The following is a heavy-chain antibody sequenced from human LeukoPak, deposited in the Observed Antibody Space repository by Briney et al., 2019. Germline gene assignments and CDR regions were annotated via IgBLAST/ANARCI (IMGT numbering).Heavy chain of an antibody. CDR1: GFTFSSYG. CDR3: AKGPAPRLGEFSYHALVDY. Sequence: GGSLRLSCVASGFTFSSYGMHWVRQAPGKGLEWEAFISYDGSNENIADSVKGRFIISRDNSKNTLYLQMNSLRAEDTAVYYCAKGPAPRLGEFSYHALVDYWGQGTLVTVSS. D-gene: IGHD3-16*02. J-gene: IGHJ4*02. CDR2: ISYDGSNE. V-gene: IGHV3-30*18.